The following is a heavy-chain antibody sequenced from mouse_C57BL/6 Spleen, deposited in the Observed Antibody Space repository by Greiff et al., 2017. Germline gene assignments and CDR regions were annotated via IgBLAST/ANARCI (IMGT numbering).Heavy chain of an antibody. CDR3: ARRSTMVTTGYYYAMDY. Sequence: EVKVVESGGGLVKPGGFLKLSCAVSGFTFSDYGMHWVRQAPEKGLEGVAYISSGSSTIYYADTVKGRFTISRDNAKNTLFLQMTILRSEDTAMYYCARRSTMVTTGYYYAMDYWGQGTSVTVSS. D-gene: IGHD2-2*01. V-gene: IGHV5-17*01. J-gene: IGHJ4*01. CDR1: GFTFSDYG. CDR2: ISSGSSTI.